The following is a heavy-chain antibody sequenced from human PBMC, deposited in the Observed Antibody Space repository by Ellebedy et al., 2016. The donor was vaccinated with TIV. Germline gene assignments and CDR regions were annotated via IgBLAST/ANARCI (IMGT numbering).Heavy chain of an antibody. V-gene: IGHV4-34*01. CDR2: INHSGST. Sequence: MPSETLSLTCTVSGGSISSYYWSWIRQPPGKGLEWIGEINHSGSTNYNPSLKSRVTITVDTSKNQFSLKLNSVTAADTAVYYCARKLPWFGEPSPFDYWGQGTLVTVSS. J-gene: IGHJ4*02. CDR3: ARKLPWFGEPSPFDY. CDR1: GGSISSYY. D-gene: IGHD3-10*01.